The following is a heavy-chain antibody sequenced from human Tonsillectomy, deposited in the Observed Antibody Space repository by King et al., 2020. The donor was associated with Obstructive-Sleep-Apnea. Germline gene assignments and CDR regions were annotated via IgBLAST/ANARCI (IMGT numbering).Heavy chain of an antibody. CDR1: GFTFSDYY. Sequence: VQLVESGGGLVKPGGSLRLSCAASGFTFSDYYMSWIRQAPGKGLEWVAYIRSSGSTIYYVDSVKGRFTISRDNAKNSLSLQMNSLRAEDTAVYYCARADSSGWFSAFDIWGQGTMVTVSS. D-gene: IGHD6-19*01. J-gene: IGHJ3*02. CDR3: ARADSSGWFSAFDI. CDR2: IRSSGSTI. V-gene: IGHV3-11*01.